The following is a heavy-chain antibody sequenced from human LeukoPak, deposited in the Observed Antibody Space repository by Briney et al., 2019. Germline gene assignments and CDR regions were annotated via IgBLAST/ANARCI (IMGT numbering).Heavy chain of an antibody. V-gene: IGHV3-74*01. CDR1: GFTFSGFW. CDR2: ISFDGSDA. J-gene: IGHJ5*02. CDR3: AVSNWMDP. Sequence: PGGSLRLSCAASGFTFSGFWMHWVRQAPGKGLVWVSCISFDGSDATYADSVKGRFTISRDNAKNTLHLQMDSLTVEDTAVYYCAVSNWMDPWSQGTLVTVSS.